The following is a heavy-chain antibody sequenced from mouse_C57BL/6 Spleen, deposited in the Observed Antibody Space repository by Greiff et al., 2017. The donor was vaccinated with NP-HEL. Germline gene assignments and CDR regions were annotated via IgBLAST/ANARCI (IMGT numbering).Heavy chain of an antibody. CDR1: GYAFTHYL. D-gene: IGHD1-3*01. J-gene: IGHJ1*03. Sequence: VQLQQSGAELVRPGSSVKVSCKAPGYAFTHYLIEWVKQRPGQGLAWIGVINPGSGGTNYNGKFKGKATLASVKSSTTTYMQLSILTSEDSAVEYWAIYGSSSDWYLDVWGTGTTITVTS. CDR3: AIYGSSSDWYLDV. CDR2: INPGSGGT. V-gene: IGHV1-54*01.